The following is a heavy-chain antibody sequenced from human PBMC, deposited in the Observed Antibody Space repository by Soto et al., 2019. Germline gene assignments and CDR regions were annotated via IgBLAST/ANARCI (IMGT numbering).Heavy chain of an antibody. D-gene: IGHD2-15*01. J-gene: IGHJ6*02. V-gene: IGHV1-18*01. Sequence: QVQLVQSGAEVKKPGASVKVSCKASGYTFTSYGINWVRQAPGQGLEWMRWISAYNGNTNYAQKLQGRVTMTTDTSTSTAYMGLRSLRSDDTAVYYCARGYCSGGSCYSIHYYYYGMDVWGQGTTVTVSS. CDR2: ISAYNGNT. CDR1: GYTFTSYG. CDR3: ARGYCSGGSCYSIHYYYYGMDV.